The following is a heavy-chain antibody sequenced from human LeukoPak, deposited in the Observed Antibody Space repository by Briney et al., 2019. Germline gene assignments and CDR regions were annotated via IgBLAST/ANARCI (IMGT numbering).Heavy chain of an antibody. CDR1: GFPFSSYS. CDR2: ITSSNAI. CDR3: ARDLHYAFDI. V-gene: IGHV3-48*02. Sequence: PGGSLRLSCAASGFPFSSYSINWVRQAPGKGLEWVSYITSSNAISYADSVRGRSTISRDNARNSMFLQMNSLRDEDTAVYYCARDLHYAFDIWGQGTMVTVSS. J-gene: IGHJ3*02.